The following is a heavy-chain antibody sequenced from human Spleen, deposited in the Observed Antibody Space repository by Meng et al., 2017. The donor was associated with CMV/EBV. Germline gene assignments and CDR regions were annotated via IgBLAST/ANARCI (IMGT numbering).Heavy chain of an antibody. CDR2: ISAYNGNT. J-gene: IGHJ4*02. V-gene: IGHV1-18*01. CDR1: GYTFSSYG. CDR3: ARDLVRYCSSTSCVSPADY. Sequence: ASGKVSCKASGYTFSSYGISWVRQAPGQGLEWVGWISAYNGNTKYAQKLQGRLTMTLDTPTRTAYMELRSLRSDDTAVDFCARDLVRYCSSTSCVSPADYWGQGTLVTVSS. D-gene: IGHD2-2*01.